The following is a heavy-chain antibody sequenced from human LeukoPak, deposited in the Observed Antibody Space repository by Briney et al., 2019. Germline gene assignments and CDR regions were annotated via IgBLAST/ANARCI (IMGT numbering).Heavy chain of an antibody. V-gene: IGHV4-59*01. J-gene: IGHJ3*02. D-gene: IGHD6-19*01. CDR3: ARGAVEWLGGDAFDI. CDR2: IYYSGST. Sequence: SETLSLTCTVSGGSISSYYWSWIRQPQGKGLEWIGYIYYSGSTNYNPSLKSRVTISVDTSKNQFSLKLSSVSAADTAVYYCARGAVEWLGGDAFDIWGQGTMVTVSS. CDR1: GGSISSYY.